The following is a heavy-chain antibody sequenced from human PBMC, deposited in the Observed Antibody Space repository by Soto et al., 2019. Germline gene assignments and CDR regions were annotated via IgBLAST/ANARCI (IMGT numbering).Heavy chain of an antibody. CDR2: IDTAGDT. CDR1: GFTFSSFD. J-gene: IGHJ4*02. CDR3: ARSRVGRPNYADYFDS. V-gene: IGHV3-13*01. D-gene: IGHD1-7*01. Sequence: GGSLRLSCAASGFTFSSFDMHWVRQVTGKGLEWVSHIDTAGDTYFPASVKGRFTIYRENAKNSLYLLMSNLRAEDPAVYYCARSRVGRPNYADYFDSWGQEPLVTASS.